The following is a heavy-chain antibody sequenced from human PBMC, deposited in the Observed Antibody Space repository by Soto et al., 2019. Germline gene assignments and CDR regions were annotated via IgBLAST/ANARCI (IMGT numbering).Heavy chain of an antibody. J-gene: IGHJ6*02. CDR3: AREMVDSAALYYYYYGMEV. V-gene: IGHV4-61*01. CDR2: IYYSGST. CDR1: GGSVSSGSYY. Sequence: SETLSLTCTVSGGSVSSGSYYWSWIRQPPGKGLEWIGYIYYSGSTNYNPSLKSRVTISVDTSKNQFSLKLSSVTAADTAVYYCAREMVDSAALYYYYYGMEVWGQGTTLTVS. D-gene: IGHD2-8*01.